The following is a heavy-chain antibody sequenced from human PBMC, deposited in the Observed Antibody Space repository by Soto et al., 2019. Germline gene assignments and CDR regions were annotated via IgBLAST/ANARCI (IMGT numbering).Heavy chain of an antibody. V-gene: IGHV1-69*02. J-gene: IGHJ4*02. CDR3: ARGYCSSTSCYPFDY. CDR1: GGTFSSYT. CDR2: IIPILGIA. D-gene: IGHD2-2*01. Sequence: SVKVSCKASGGTFSSYTISWVRQAPGQGLEWMGRIIPILGIANYAQKFQGRVTITADKSTSTAYMELSSLRSEDTAVYYCARGYCSSTSCYPFDYWGQGTLVTVSS.